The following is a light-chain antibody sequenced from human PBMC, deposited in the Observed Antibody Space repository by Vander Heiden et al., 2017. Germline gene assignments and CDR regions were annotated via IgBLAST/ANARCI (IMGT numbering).Light chain of an antibody. J-gene: IGLJ3*02. CDR3: NSRDSSGNHLGV. Sequence: SSALTQDPAVSVALGQTVRITCQGNGLRRYYASRYQHKPGQAPVLVIYGKNNRPSGIPDRFSGSSSGNTASLTITGAQAEDEADYYCNSRDSSGNHLGVFGGGTKLTVL. CDR1: GLRRYY. V-gene: IGLV3-19*01. CDR2: GKN.